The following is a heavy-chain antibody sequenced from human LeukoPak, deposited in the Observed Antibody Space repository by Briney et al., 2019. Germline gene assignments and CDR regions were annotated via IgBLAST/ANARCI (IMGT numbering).Heavy chain of an antibody. CDR2: IWYDGSNK. V-gene: IGHV3-33*01. D-gene: IGHD2-2*01. CDR3: ARDRNIVVPSGNFDS. Sequence: PGRSLRLSCAASGFIFNNYGMQWARQAPGKGLEWVAGIWYDGSNKHYADSVKGRFTISRDNSKNTVYLQLNSLRAEDTGVYFCARDRNIVVPSGNFDSCGQGIVVTVSS. J-gene: IGHJ4*02. CDR1: GFIFNNYG.